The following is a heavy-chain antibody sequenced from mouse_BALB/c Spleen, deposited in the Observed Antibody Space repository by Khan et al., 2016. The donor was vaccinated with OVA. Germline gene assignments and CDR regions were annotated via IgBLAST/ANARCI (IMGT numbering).Heavy chain of an antibody. CDR1: GFSLTDYG. D-gene: IGHD3-1*01. Sequence: QVQLKQSGPGLVAPSQSLSITCTVSGFSLTDYGVSWIRQPPGKGLEWLGVIWGGGSTYYNSALKSRLSISKDNSKSQVFLKMNSLQTDDTAMYYCAKGLWSYYFALDYWGQGTSVTVSS. J-gene: IGHJ4*01. V-gene: IGHV2-6-5*01. CDR2: IWGGGST. CDR3: AKGLWSYYFALDY.